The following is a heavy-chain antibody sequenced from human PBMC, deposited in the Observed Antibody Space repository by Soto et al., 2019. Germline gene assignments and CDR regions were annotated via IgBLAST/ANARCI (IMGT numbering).Heavy chain of an antibody. Sequence: PGGSLRLSCAASGFTFSDYYMSWIRQAPGKGLEWVSYISSSGSTIYYADSVKGRFTISRDNAKNSLYLQMNSLGAEDTAVYYCARDMQQWLVFGHYYYYYGMDVWGQGTTVTVSS. D-gene: IGHD6-19*01. V-gene: IGHV3-11*01. CDR1: GFTFSDYY. CDR2: ISSSGSTI. J-gene: IGHJ6*02. CDR3: ARDMQQWLVFGHYYYYYGMDV.